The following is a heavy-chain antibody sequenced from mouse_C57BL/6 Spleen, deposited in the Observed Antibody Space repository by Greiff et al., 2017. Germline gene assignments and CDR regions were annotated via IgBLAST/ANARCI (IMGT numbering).Heavy chain of an antibody. CDR1: GFTFSNYW. Sequence: LQQSGGGLVQPGGSMKLSCVASGFTFSNYWMNWVRQSPEKGLEWVAQIRLKSDNYATHYAESVKGRFTISRDDSKSSVYLQMNNLRAEDTGIYYCTANYPFAYWGQGTLVTVSA. D-gene: IGHD2-1*01. J-gene: IGHJ3*01. CDR3: TANYPFAY. CDR2: IRLKSDNYAT. V-gene: IGHV6-3*01.